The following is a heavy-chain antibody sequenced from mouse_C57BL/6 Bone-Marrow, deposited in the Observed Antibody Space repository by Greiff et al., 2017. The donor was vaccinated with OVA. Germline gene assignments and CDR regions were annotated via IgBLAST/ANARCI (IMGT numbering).Heavy chain of an antibody. Sequence: QVQLQQPGAELVRPGTSVKLSCKASGYPFTSYWMHWVKQRPGQGLEWIGVIDPSDSYTNYNQKFKGKATLTVDTSSSTAYMQLSSLTSEDAAVYYCAREDDSSGYYFDYWGQGTTLTVSS. CDR3: AREDDSSGYYFDY. J-gene: IGHJ2*01. D-gene: IGHD3-2*02. V-gene: IGHV1-59*01. CDR2: IDPSDSYT. CDR1: GYPFTSYW.